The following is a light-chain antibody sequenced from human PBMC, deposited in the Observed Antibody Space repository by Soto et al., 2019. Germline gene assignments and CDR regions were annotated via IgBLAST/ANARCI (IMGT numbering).Light chain of an antibody. J-gene: IGLJ2*01. CDR3: ATWDDSLNGVV. CDR2: SNT. Sequence: QTAVTQPPSASGTPGQTIAISCSGGSSNIGSHTVNWFQQLPGTAPRLLIYSNTQRPSGVPDRFSGSKSGTSASLAISGLQSEYEGDYYCATWDDSLNGVVFGGGTKLTVL. V-gene: IGLV1-44*01. CDR1: SSNIGSHT.